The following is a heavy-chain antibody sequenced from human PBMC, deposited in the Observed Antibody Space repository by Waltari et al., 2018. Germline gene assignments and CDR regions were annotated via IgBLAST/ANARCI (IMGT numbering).Heavy chain of an antibody. V-gene: IGHV1-69*04. D-gene: IGHD1-7*01. CDR1: GGTFSSYA. J-gene: IGHJ4*02. Sequence: QVQLVQSGAEVKKPGSSVKVSCQASGGTFSSYAISWVRQAPGQGLEWMGGIIPILGIANYAQKFQGRVTITADESTSTAYMELSSLRSEDTAVYYCARHSDRYNWNLNRYYFDYWGQGTLVTVSS. CDR3: ARHSDRYNWNLNRYYFDY. CDR2: IIPILGIA.